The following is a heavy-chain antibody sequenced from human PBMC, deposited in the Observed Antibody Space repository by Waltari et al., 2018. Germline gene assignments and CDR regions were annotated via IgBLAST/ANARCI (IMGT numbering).Heavy chain of an antibody. Sequence: QVQLVQSGAEVKKPGASVKVSCTASGYTFPSYGISWVRQAQGQGLDWMGWISAYNGNTNYAQKLQGRVTMTTDTSTSTAYMELRSLRADDTAVYYCARGGSKTAAMYYYYMDVWGKGTTVTVSS. CDR2: ISAYNGNT. J-gene: IGHJ6*03. D-gene: IGHD2-2*01. V-gene: IGHV1-18*01. CDR3: ARGGSKTAAMYYYYMDV. CDR1: GYTFPSYG.